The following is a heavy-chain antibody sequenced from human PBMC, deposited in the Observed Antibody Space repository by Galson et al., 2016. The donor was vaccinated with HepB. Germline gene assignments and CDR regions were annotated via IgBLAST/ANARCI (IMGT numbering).Heavy chain of an antibody. J-gene: IGHJ1*01. CDR3: AEGYYESGASYRDTGGNFQH. V-gene: IGHV1-69*02. CDR2: IIPFLGVT. CDR1: GGTFSSYT. Sequence: SGGTFSSYTVNWVRQAPGQGLEWMGRIIPFLGVTKYAQKFQGRVTISADKSTTEAYMELSGLRFEDTAVYYCAEGYYESGASYRDTGGNFQHWGPGTLVTVSS. D-gene: IGHD3-22*01.